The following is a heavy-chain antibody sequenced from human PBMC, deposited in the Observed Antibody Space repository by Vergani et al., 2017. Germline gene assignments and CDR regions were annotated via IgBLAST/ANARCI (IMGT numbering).Heavy chain of an antibody. Sequence: QVQLQESGPGLVKPSQTLSLTCTVSGGSISSGDYYWSWIRQPPGKGLEWIGYIYYSGSTYYNPSLKSRVTISVDTSKNQFSLKLSSVTAADTAVYSCARVFFNQWPIAGGFDYWGQGTLVTVSS. CDR1: GGSISSGDYY. CDR3: ARVFFNQWPIAGGFDY. J-gene: IGHJ4*02. CDR2: IYYSGST. V-gene: IGHV4-30-4*08. D-gene: IGHD6-13*01.